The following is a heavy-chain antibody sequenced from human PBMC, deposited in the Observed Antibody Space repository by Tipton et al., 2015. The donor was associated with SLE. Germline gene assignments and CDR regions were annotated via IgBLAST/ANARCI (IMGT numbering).Heavy chain of an antibody. CDR2: ISGYNGNT. Sequence: QSGPEVKKPGASVKVSCKTSGYTFTNYGISWVRQAPGQGLEWMGWISGYNGNTNYAQNLQGRVTLTTDTSTSTAYMELRSLRSDDTAVYYCARTETNWFDPWGQGTLVTVSS. CDR1: GYTFTNYG. CDR3: ARTETNWFDP. V-gene: IGHV1-18*01. J-gene: IGHJ5*02.